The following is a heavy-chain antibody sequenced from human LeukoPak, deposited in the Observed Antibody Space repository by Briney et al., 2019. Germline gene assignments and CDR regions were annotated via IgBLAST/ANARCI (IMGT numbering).Heavy chain of an antibody. CDR2: IKSKTEGGTT. J-gene: IGHJ4*02. V-gene: IGHV3-15*01. CDR3: SRDWEPGMAVAATFDY. CDR1: GFTFSNAW. D-gene: IGHD6-19*01. Sequence: GGSLRLSCAASGFTFSNAWMSWVRQAPGKGLEWVGRIKSKTEGGTTDHAAPVKGRFTISRDDSKNTLYLRMNSLKGEDTAVYYCSRDWEPGMAVAATFDYWGQGNLVTVSS.